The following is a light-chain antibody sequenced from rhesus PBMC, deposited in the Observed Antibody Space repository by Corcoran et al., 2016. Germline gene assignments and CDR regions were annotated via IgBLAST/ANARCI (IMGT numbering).Light chain of an antibody. Sequence: SSGLTQEPALSVALGHTVRMTCQGDSLKTYYASWYQQKPGQVPVLVIYGNTNRPSGIPGRFSGSWSGNTGSLTITGAQVEDEADYYCGSWDNSGNLYIFGAGTRLTVL. CDR1: SLKTYY. CDR2: GNT. J-gene: IGLJ1*01. V-gene: IGLV3S11*01. CDR3: GSWDNSGNLYI.